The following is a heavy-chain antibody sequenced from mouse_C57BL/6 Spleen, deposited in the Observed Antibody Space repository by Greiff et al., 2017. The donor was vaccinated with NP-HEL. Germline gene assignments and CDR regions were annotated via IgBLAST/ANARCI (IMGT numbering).Heavy chain of an antibody. CDR2: IYPGDGDT. CDR3: APTVVAFNWYFDV. CDR1: GYAFSSYW. Sequence: QVQLQQSGAELVKPGASVKISCKASGYAFSSYWMNWVKQRPGKGLEWIGQIYPGDGDTNYKGKFKGKATLTSDKSSSTAYMQLSSLTSEYSAVYFCAPTVVAFNWYFDVWGTGATVTVSS. J-gene: IGHJ1*03. V-gene: IGHV1-80*01. D-gene: IGHD1-1*01.